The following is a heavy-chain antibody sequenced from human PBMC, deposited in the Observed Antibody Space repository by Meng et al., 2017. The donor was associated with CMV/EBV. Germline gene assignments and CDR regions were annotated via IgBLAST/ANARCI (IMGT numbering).Heavy chain of an antibody. CDR3: ARDLMNCSSTSCANWFDP. V-gene: IGHV4-4*07. J-gene: IGHJ5*02. CDR2: IYTSGST. CDR1: GGSISSYY. Sequence: QVPLQESGPGVVKPSETLSLTCTVSGGSISSYYWSWIRQPAGKGLEWIGRIYTSGSTNYNPSLKSRVTMSVDTSKNQFSLKLSSVTAADTAVYYCARDLMNCSSTSCANWFDPWGQGTLVTVSS. D-gene: IGHD2-2*01.